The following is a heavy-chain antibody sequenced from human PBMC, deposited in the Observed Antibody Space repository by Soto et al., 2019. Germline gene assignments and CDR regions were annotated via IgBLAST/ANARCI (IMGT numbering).Heavy chain of an antibody. V-gene: IGHV5-51*01. CDR2: IYPDDSDT. CDR1: GYSFTRYW. CDR3: ARARAMTTVTPCCREGYFDL. Sequence: PGESLKISCKGSGYSFTRYWIGWVRQMPGKGLEWMGIIYPDDSDTRYSPSFQGQVTISADKSTSTAYLQWSSLKASDTAMYYCARARAMTTVTPCCREGYFDLWGPGTLVTVSS. D-gene: IGHD4-17*01. J-gene: IGHJ2*01.